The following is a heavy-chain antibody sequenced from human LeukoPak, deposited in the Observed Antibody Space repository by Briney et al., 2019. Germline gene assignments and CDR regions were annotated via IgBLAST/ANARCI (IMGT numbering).Heavy chain of an antibody. J-gene: IGHJ5*02. D-gene: IGHD2-2*01. CDR3: ARGARRICSGTSCPFDP. CDR2: FYSGGNT. CDR1: GFTVSTYY. Sequence: GGSLRLSCAASGFTVSTYYMTWVRQAPGKGLECVSVFYSGGNTYYADSVKGRFTISRDNSKNTLYLQMNSLRAEDTAVYYCARGARRICSGTSCPFDPWGQGTRVTVSS. V-gene: IGHV3-53*01.